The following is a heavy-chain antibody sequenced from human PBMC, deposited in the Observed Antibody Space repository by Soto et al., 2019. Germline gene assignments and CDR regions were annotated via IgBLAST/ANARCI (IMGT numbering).Heavy chain of an antibody. D-gene: IGHD3-10*02. Sequence: QVQLQESGPGLVKPSGTLSLTCAVSGGSISSSNWWSWVRQPPGKGVEWIGEIYHSGSPHYNPSLKSRVTISVDKSKNQFSLKLSSVTAADTAVYYCASVRGGYYYAMDVWGQGTTVTVSS. J-gene: IGHJ6*02. CDR3: ASVRGGYYYAMDV. CDR2: IYHSGSP. V-gene: IGHV4-4*02. CDR1: GGSISSSNW.